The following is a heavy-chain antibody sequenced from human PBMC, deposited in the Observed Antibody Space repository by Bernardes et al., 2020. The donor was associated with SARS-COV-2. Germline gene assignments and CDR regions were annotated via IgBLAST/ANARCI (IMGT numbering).Heavy chain of an antibody. CDR1: GFAFNSYA. D-gene: IGHD3-22*01. Sequence: GGSLRLSCAASGFAFNSYAMTWVRQVPGKGLDWVSSISADSFNTYYADSVKGRFTISRGNSKNTLYLQMDSLRAEDTAVYYCAKLYYDTSGYFLDCWGQGTLVTVSS. J-gene: IGHJ4*02. CDR3: AKLYYDTSGYFLDC. V-gene: IGHV3-23*01. CDR2: ISADSFNT.